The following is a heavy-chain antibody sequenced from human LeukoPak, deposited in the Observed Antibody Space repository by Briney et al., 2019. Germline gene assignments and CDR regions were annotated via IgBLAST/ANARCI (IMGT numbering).Heavy chain of an antibody. D-gene: IGHD2-2*01. CDR1: GFTFSDYN. J-gene: IGHJ4*02. CDR2: ISGSSSYI. CDR3: ARDSEGVVPAGIFDY. V-gene: IGHV3-21*01. Sequence: GGSLRLSCAASGFTFSDYNMNWVRQAPGKGLEWVSFISGSSSYIYYADSVKGRFTISRDNAKNSLYLQMNSLRAEDTAVYYCARDSEGVVPAGIFDYWGQGSLVTVSS.